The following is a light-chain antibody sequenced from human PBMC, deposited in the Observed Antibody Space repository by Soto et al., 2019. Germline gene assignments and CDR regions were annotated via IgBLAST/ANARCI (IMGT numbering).Light chain of an antibody. CDR1: SSDVGGYNY. CDR2: DVS. CDR3: CSYAGSYTSYVV. Sequence: QSVLTQPRSVSGSPGQSVTISCTGTSSDVGGYNYVSWYQQHPDKAPKLMIYDVSKRPSGVPDRFSGSKSGNTASLTISGLQAEDEADYYCCSYAGSYTSYVVFGGGTKLTVL. J-gene: IGLJ2*01. V-gene: IGLV2-11*01.